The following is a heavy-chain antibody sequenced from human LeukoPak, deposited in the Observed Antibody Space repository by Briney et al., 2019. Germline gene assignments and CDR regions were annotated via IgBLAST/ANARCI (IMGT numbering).Heavy chain of an antibody. CDR2: IYTSGSP. J-gene: IGHJ4*02. Sequence: SETLSLTCTASGGAFSRGNYHWCSIRQPAGKGLEWIGRIYTSGSPNYNPSLKSRVTISVDTSKNQFSLKVSSVTAADTAVYYCARSDTAMGTVDWGQGTLVTVSS. CDR1: GGAFSRGNYH. D-gene: IGHD5-18*01. V-gene: IGHV4-61*02. CDR3: ARSDTAMGTVD.